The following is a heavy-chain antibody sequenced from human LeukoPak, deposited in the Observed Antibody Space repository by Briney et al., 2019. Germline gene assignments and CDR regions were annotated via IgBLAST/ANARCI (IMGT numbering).Heavy chain of an antibody. CDR2: IYYSGST. CDR1: GGSINSYY. Sequence: PSETLSLTCTVSGGSINSYYWSWIRQPPGKGLEWIGYIYYSGSTNYNPSLKSRVTISVDTSKNQFSLKLSSVTAADTAVYYCARWSGSVTARNYYYYMDVWGEGATVTVSS. CDR3: ARWSGSVTARNYYYYMDV. V-gene: IGHV4-59*08. D-gene: IGHD6-6*01. J-gene: IGHJ6*03.